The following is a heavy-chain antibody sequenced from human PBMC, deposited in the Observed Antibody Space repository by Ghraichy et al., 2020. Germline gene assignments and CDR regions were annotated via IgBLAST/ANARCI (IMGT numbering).Heavy chain of an antibody. CDR2: IYSGGTT. J-gene: IGHJ4*02. Sequence: LSLTCAASGFTVSNNYMTWVRQAPGKGLEWVSVIYSGGTTYYAGSVKGRFTISRHNSQNTLYLQMNSLRPEDTAVYYCARGGSNYGFWGQGTLVTVSS. CDR1: GFTVSNNY. CDR3: ARGGSNYGF. V-gene: IGHV3-53*04. D-gene: IGHD4-11*01.